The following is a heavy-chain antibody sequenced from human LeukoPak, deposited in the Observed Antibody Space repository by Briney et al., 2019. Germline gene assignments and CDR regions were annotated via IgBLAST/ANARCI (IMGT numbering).Heavy chain of an antibody. CDR2: INPNNGDT. J-gene: IGHJ5*02. CDR3: VRDGYCSRSNCLGAGWFDG. V-gene: IGHV1-2*02. Sequence: ASVKVSCKASGYIFTTYFIHWVRQAPGQGLEWMGWINPNNGDTKYAQKFQGRITMTRESSPSTAYMELSSLRSDDTAVYYCVRDGYCSRSNCLGAGWFDGWGEGTLLTVSS. CDR1: GYIFTTYF. D-gene: IGHD2-2*01.